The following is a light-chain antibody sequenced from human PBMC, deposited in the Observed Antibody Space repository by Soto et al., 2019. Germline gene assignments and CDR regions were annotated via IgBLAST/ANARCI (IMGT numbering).Light chain of an antibody. V-gene: IGLV2-14*03. CDR1: SSDVGAYNY. J-gene: IGLJ1*01. CDR2: DVS. Sequence: QSALTQPASVSGSPGQSITISCTGTSSDVGAYNYVSWYQQHPGNAPKLMIYDVSNRPSGVSNRISGSKTGDTASLTISGLQAEDEPDYYCSSYTSRHTYVFGTGTKVTVL. CDR3: SSYTSRHTYV.